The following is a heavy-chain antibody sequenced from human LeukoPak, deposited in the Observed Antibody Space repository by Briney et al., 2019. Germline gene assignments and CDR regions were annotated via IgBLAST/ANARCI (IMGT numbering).Heavy chain of an antibody. CDR3: ARVRNTAMVTGFDY. CDR1: GGTFSSYA. D-gene: IGHD5-18*01. J-gene: IGHJ4*02. CDR2: TILILGIA. Sequence: ASVKVSCKASGGTFSSYAISWVRQAPGQGLEWMGRTILILGIATYEQQFQGRVTITAHKSTSTAYMELRSLRSEDTVVYCCARVRNTAMVTGFDYWGQGTLVTVSS. V-gene: IGHV1-69*04.